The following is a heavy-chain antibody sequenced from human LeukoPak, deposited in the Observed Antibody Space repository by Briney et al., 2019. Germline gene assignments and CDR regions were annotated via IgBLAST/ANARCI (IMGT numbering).Heavy chain of an antibody. V-gene: IGHV3-74*01. Sequence: GGSLTLSCAASGFTFRNYWMHWVRQAPGKGLVWVSRVKGDGTFTNYADSVKGRFTISRDNAKYTLYLQMHSLRAEDTAIYYCVRDGDDYNFDYWGQGSLVTVSS. CDR1: GFTFRNYW. J-gene: IGHJ4*02. D-gene: IGHD5-24*01. CDR3: VRDGDDYNFDY. CDR2: VKGDGTFT.